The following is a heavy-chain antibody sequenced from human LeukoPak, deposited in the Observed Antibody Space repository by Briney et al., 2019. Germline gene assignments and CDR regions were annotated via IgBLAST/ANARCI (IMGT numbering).Heavy chain of an antibody. V-gene: IGHV3-49*03. CDR2: IRSKAYGGTT. CDR1: GFTFGDYA. CDR3: TRDAPIAAAGPDY. Sequence: GGSLRLSCTASGFTFGDYAMSWFRQAPGKGLEWVGFIRSKAYGGTTEYAASVKGRFTISRDDSKSIAYLQMNSLKTEDTAVYYCTRDAPIAAAGPDYWGQGTLVTVSS. D-gene: IGHD6-13*01. J-gene: IGHJ4*02.